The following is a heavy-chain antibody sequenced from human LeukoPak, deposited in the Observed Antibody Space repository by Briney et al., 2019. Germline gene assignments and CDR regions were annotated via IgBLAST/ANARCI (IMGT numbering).Heavy chain of an antibody. V-gene: IGHV4-39*01. CDR2: IYCSGST. Sequence: SETLSLTCTVSGGSISSSSYYWGWIRQPPGKGLEWIGSIYCSGSTYYNPSLKSRVTISVDTSKNQFSLKLSSVTAADTAVYYCARRYSRGPNYYDSSGYYPRRAFDIWGQGTMVTVSS. CDR1: GGSISSSSYY. D-gene: IGHD3-22*01. J-gene: IGHJ3*02. CDR3: ARRYSRGPNYYDSSGYYPRRAFDI.